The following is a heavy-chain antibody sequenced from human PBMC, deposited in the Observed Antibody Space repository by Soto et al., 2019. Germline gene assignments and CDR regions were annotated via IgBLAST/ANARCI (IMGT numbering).Heavy chain of an antibody. CDR3: ARDADTTGHYSHFDL. V-gene: IGHV3-33*08. D-gene: IGHD3-9*01. Sequence: QVQLVESGGGVVQPGGSLRLSCAASGFTFSYYGFHWVRQAPGKGLEWVAVMHTGGNEKYYVDSVKGRFTVSRYDSRNMVYLEMSGLRAEDTAEYFCARDADTTGHYSHFDLWGRGALVAVS. CDR1: GFTFSYYG. CDR2: MHTGGNEK. J-gene: IGHJ4*02.